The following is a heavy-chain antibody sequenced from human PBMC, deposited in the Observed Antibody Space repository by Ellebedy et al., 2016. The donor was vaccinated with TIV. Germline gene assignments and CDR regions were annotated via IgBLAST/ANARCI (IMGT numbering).Heavy chain of an antibody. Sequence: GESLKISCAASGFTFSSYAMSWVRQAPGKGLEWVSAISGSGGSTYYADSVKGRFTISRDNSKNTLYLQMNSLRAEDTAVYYCAGIARGGGNYWGQGTLVTVSS. J-gene: IGHJ4*02. CDR2: ISGSGGST. CDR1: GFTFSSYA. CDR3: AGIARGGGNY. V-gene: IGHV3-23*01. D-gene: IGHD6-13*01.